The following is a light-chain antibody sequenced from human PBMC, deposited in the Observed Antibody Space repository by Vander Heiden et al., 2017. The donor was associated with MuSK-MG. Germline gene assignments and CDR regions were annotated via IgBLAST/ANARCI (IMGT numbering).Light chain of an antibody. Sequence: DIQMTQSPSSLSASVGDRVTITCRASQSISNYLNWYQQKPGKAPKLLIYAASTLQSGVPSRFSGSGSGTDFTLTISRPQPEDFVTYYCQQSDSTPRTFGQGTMLEVK. CDR2: AAS. J-gene: IGKJ1*01. V-gene: IGKV1-39*01. CDR3: QQSDSTPRT. CDR1: QSISNY.